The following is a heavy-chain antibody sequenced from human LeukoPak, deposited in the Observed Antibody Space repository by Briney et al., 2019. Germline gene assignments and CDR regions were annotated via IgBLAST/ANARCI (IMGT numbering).Heavy chain of an antibody. CDR1: GFSFSSYW. CDR2: IRQDESER. D-gene: IGHD6-13*01. J-gene: IGHJ4*02. CDR3: ARLGSSSTVDY. V-gene: IGHV3-7*01. Sequence: GGSLRLSCEGSGFSFSSYWMTWVRQSPGKGPEWVANIRQDESERYTVDSVKGRFTISRDNAKNSVYLHMNSLRAEDTALYYCARLGSSSTVDYWGQGTLVTVSS.